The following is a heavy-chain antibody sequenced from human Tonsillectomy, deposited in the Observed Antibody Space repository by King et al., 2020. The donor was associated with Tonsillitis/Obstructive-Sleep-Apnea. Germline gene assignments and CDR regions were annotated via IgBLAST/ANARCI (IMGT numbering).Heavy chain of an antibody. J-gene: IGHJ6*03. D-gene: IGHD3-16*01. CDR3: AKTDGGDSFYLDV. CDR2: IRGTSRT. CDR1: GFTFSSYT. V-gene: IGHV3-23*04. Sequence: VQLVESGGGLVQPGGSLRLSCAASGFTFSSYTIAWVRQAPGKGLEWVSGIRGTSRTSYADSVKGRFTIPRDNSKNTLFLQMNSLTAEDTAVYYCAKTDGGDSFYLDVWGTGTTVTVSS.